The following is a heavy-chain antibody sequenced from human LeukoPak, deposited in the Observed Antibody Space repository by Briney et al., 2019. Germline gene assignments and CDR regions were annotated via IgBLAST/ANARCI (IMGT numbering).Heavy chain of an antibody. D-gene: IGHD6-19*01. V-gene: IGHV4-39*01. Sequence: SGTLSLTCTVSGGSISSSSYYWGWIRQPPGKGLEWIGSIFYSGGTYYSPSLKSRVTISVDTSNNQFSLKLSSVTAADTAVYYCARRGSGLDWFDPWGQGTLVTASS. CDR1: GGSISSSSYY. J-gene: IGHJ5*02. CDR3: ARRGSGLDWFDP. CDR2: IFYSGGT.